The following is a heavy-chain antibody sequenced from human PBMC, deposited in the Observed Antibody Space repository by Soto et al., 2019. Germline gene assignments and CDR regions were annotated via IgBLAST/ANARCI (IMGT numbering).Heavy chain of an antibody. CDR2: INAGNGNT. D-gene: IGHD2-2*02. CDR3: AREGYCSSTSCYTTSGFDY. V-gene: IGHV1-3*01. CDR1: GYTFTSYA. Sequence: ASVKVSCKASGYTFTSYAMHWVRQAPGQRLEWMGWINAGNGNTKYSQKFQGRVTITRDTSASTAYMELSSLRSEDTAVYYCAREGYCSSTSCYTTSGFDYRGQGTLVTAPQ. J-gene: IGHJ4*02.